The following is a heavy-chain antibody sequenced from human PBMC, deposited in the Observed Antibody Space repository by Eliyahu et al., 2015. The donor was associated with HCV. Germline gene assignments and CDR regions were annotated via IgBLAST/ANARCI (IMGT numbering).Heavy chain of an antibody. CDR1: GFTFSSYG. V-gene: IGHV3-30*18. J-gene: IGHJ4*02. Sequence: QVQLVESGGGVVQPGRSLRLSCAASGFTFSSYGXYWVRQSPGKGLEWVSLISYDGSNKYYADSVKGRFTISRDNSMNTVYLQMDSLRAEDTAVYYCAKGLPYYDNSGDYPSLDYWGQGTLVTVSS. D-gene: IGHD3-22*01. CDR2: ISYDGSNK. CDR3: AKGLPYYDNSGDYPSLDY.